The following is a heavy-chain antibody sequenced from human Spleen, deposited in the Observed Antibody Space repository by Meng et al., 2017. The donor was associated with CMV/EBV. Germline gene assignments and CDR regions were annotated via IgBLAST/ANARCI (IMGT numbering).Heavy chain of an antibody. Sequence: GGSLRLSCAASGFTFSSYWMHWVRQAPGKGLEWVSSIGSSGTYTYYADSVKGRFTISRDNAKNSLYLQMNSLRAEDTAVYYCARDRIVAGNGEFWFDPWGQGTLVTSPQ. CDR2: IGSSGTYT. CDR1: GFTFSSYW. V-gene: IGHV3-21*01. J-gene: IGHJ5*02. D-gene: IGHD6-19*01. CDR3: ARDRIVAGNGEFWFDP.